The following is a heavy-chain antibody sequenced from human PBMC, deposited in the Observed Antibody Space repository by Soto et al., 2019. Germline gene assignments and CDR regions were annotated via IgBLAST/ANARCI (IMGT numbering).Heavy chain of an antibody. D-gene: IGHD3-3*01. J-gene: IGHJ4*02. CDR3: ARGDVFSGITIFGVVSDY. CDR2: MNPNSGNT. Sequence: AASVKVSCKASGYTFTSYDINWVRQATGQGLEWMGWMNPNSGNTGYAQKFQGRVTMTRNTSISTAYMELSSLRSEDTAVYYCARGDVFSGITIFGVVSDYWGQGTLVTVSS. CDR1: GYTFTSYD. V-gene: IGHV1-8*01.